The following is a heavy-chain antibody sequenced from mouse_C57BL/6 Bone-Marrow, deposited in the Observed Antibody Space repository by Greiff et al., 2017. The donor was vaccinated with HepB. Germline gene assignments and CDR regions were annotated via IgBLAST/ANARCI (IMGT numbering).Heavy chain of an antibody. D-gene: IGHD2-3*01. J-gene: IGHJ3*01. CDR2: ISYDGSN. V-gene: IGHV3-6*01. Sequence: ESGPGLVKPSQSLSHTCSVTCYSITSGYYWNWIRQFPGNKLEWMGYISYDGSNNYNPSLKNRISITRDTSKNQFFLKLNSVTTEDTATYYCARDDGPWFAYWGQGTLVTVSA. CDR1: CYSITSGYY. CDR3: ARDDGPWFAY.